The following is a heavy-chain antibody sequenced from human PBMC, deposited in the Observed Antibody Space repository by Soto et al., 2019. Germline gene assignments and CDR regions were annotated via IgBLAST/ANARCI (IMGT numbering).Heavy chain of an antibody. D-gene: IGHD6-6*01. Sequence: EVQLAESGGGLVKPGGSLRLSCAASGVTFSSYSMNWVRQAPGKGLEWVSSISSSSSYIYYADSVKGRFTISRDNAKNSLYLQMNSLRAEDTAVYYCARRSPSSSSRLDDYWGQGTLVTVSS. V-gene: IGHV3-21*01. CDR3: ARRSPSSSSRLDDY. CDR2: ISSSSSYI. CDR1: GVTFSSYS. J-gene: IGHJ4*02.